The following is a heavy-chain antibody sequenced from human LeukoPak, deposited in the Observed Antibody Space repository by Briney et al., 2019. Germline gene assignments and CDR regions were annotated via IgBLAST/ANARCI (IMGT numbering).Heavy chain of an antibody. CDR3: ARWRANYYFDY. Sequence: PGGSLRLSCAASGFTFSDYYMSWIRQAPGKGLEWVSYISSSSSYTNYADSLKGRFTISRDNAKNSLYLQMNSLRAEDTAVYYCARWRANYYFDYWGRGTLVTVSS. CDR2: ISSSSSYT. J-gene: IGHJ4*02. CDR1: GFTFSDYY. V-gene: IGHV3-11*06.